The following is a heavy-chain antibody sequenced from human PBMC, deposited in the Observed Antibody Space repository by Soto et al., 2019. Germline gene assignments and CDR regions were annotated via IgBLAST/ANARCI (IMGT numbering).Heavy chain of an antibody. V-gene: IGHV3-23*01. J-gene: IGHJ4*02. Sequence: GGSLRLSCAASGFTFSSYAMSWVRQAPGKGLEWVSVISGSGDSPYYADSVKGRFTISRDNSKKTLYVEMNSLRVDDTAVYYCGQRSSWYRIDYWGQGTLVTVSS. CDR2: ISGSGDSP. CDR3: GQRSSWYRIDY. D-gene: IGHD6-13*01. CDR1: GFTFSSYA.